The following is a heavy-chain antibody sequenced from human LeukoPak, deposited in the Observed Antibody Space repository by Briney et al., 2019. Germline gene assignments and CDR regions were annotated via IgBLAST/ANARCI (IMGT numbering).Heavy chain of an antibody. Sequence: SETLSLTCSVSGGSISSSSYYWGWIRQPPGKGLVWIGSIYYSGSTYYNPSLKSRVTISVDTSKNQFSLKLSSVTAADTAVYYCARGRGSSWYYFDYWGQGTLVTVSS. CDR1: GGSISSSSYY. D-gene: IGHD6-13*01. V-gene: IGHV4-39*07. CDR3: ARGRGSSWYYFDY. J-gene: IGHJ4*02. CDR2: IYYSGST.